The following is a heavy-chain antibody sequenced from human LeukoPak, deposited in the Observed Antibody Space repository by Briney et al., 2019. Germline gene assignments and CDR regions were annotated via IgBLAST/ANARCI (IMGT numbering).Heavy chain of an antibody. CDR1: GGSFSGYY. D-gene: IGHD6-6*01. CDR3: ARVRQLVGIYYYYYYMDV. J-gene: IGHJ6*03. CDR2: INHSGST. Sequence: SETLSLTCAVYGGSFSGYYWSWIRQPPGEGLEWIGEINHSGSTNYNPSLKSRVTISVDTSKNQFSLKLSSVTAADTAVYYCARVRQLVGIYYYYYYMDVWGKGTTVTVSS. V-gene: IGHV4-34*01.